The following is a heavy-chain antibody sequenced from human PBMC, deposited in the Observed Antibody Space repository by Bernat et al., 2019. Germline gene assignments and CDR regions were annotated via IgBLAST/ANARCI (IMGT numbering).Heavy chain of an antibody. CDR1: GFTFSSYG. CDR2: ISYDGSNK. J-gene: IGHJ6*02. CDR3: AKDSSVGSSWYLHYYYYGMDV. V-gene: IGHV3-30*18. D-gene: IGHD6-13*01. Sequence: QVQLVESGGGVVQPGRSLRLSCAASGFTFSSYGMHWVRQAPGKGLEWVAVISYDGSNKYYADSVKGRFTISRDNSKNTLYLQMNSLRAEDTAVYYCAKDSSVGSSWYLHYYYYGMDVWGQGTMVTVSS.